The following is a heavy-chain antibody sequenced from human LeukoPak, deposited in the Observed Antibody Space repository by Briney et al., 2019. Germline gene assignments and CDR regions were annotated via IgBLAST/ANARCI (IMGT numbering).Heavy chain of an antibody. CDR3: ARVPRRGRDFDY. CDR2: MNPNSGNT. J-gene: IGHJ4*02. CDR1: GYTFTSYD. Sequence: ASVKVSCKASGYTFTSYDINWVRQATGQGLEWMGWMNPNSGNTGYAQKFQGRVTMTRNTSISTAYMELSSLRSEDTAVYYCARVPRRGRDFDYWGQGTLVTVSS. D-gene: IGHD3-10*01. V-gene: IGHV1-8*01.